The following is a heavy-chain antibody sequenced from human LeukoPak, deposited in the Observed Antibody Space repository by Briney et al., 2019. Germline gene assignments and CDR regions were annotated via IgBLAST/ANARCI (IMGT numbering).Heavy chain of an antibody. Sequence: ASVKVSCKASGYTFTGYYMHWVRQAPGQGLEWMGWINPNSGGTNYAQKFQGRVTMTRDTSISTAYMELSRLRSDDTAVYYCARDDYYGSGSYYFLDYWGQGTLVTVSS. CDR1: GYTFTGYY. D-gene: IGHD3-10*01. J-gene: IGHJ4*02. V-gene: IGHV1-2*02. CDR3: ARDDYYGSGSYYFLDY. CDR2: INPNSGGT.